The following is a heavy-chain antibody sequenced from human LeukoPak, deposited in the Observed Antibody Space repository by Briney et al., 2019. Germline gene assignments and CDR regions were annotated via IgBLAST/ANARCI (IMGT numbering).Heavy chain of an antibody. J-gene: IGHJ4*02. CDR1: GFTFSSYS. CDR3: ASGGYTYHY. CDR2: MKQDGSEK. D-gene: IGHD5-18*01. Sequence: GGSLRLSCAASGFTFSSYSMNWVRQAPGKGLEWVANMKQDGSEKYYVDSVKGRFTISRDNAKNSLYLQMTSLRADDTAVYYCASGGYTYHYWGQGTLVTVSS. V-gene: IGHV3-7*02.